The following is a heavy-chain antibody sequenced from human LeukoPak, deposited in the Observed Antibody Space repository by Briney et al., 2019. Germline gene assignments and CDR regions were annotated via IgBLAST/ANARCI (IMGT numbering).Heavy chain of an antibody. D-gene: IGHD2-2*01. CDR1: GGTFSSYA. CDR2: IIPIFGTA. CDR3: AREVGYCSSTSCYHDAFDI. Sequence: SVKVSCKASGGTFSSYAISWVRQAPGQGLEWMGGIIPIFGTANYAQKFQGRVTITADESTSTAYMELSSLRSEDTAVYYCAREVGYCSSTSCYHDAFDIWGQGTMVTVSS. V-gene: IGHV1-69*13. J-gene: IGHJ3*02.